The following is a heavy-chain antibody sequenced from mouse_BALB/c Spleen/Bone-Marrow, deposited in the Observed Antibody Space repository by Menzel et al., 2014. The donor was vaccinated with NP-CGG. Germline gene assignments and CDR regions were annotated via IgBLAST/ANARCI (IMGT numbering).Heavy chain of an antibody. D-gene: IGHD1-1*01. J-gene: IGHJ2*01. CDR3: ARSVVATRYFGY. CDR2: ITYSVST. V-gene: IGHV3-2*02. Sequence: EVQLQESGPGLVKPSQSLSLTCTVTGYSITSDYAWNWIRQFPGNKLEWMGYITYSVSTSYNPSLKSRISITRDTSKNQFFLQLNSVTTEDTATYYCARSVVATRYFGYWGQGTTLTVSS. CDR1: GYSITSDYA.